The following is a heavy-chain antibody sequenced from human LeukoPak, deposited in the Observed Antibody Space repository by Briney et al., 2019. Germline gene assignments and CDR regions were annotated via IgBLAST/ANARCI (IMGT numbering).Heavy chain of an antibody. CDR1: GFTFSSYG. CDR2: ISYDGSNK. Sequence: PGGSLRLSCAASGFTFSSYGMHWVRQAPGKGLEWVAVISYDGSNKYYADSVKGRFTISRDNSKNTLYLQMNSLRAEDTAVYYRAKAGSSGWYKSPFDYWGQGTLVTASS. V-gene: IGHV3-30*18. CDR3: AKAGSSGWYKSPFDY. D-gene: IGHD6-19*01. J-gene: IGHJ4*02.